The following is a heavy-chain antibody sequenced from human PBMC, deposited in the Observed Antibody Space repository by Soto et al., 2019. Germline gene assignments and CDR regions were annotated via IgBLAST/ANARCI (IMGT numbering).Heavy chain of an antibody. CDR2: IYYSGST. Sequence: SETLSLTCTVSGGSISSYYWSWIRQPPGKGLEWIGYIYYSGSTNYNPSLKSRVTISVDTSKNQFSLKLSSVTAADTAVYYCARLPRTNGVHYFDYWGQGTLITVSS. D-gene: IGHD2-8*01. J-gene: IGHJ4*02. V-gene: IGHV4-59*01. CDR1: GGSISSYY. CDR3: ARLPRTNGVHYFDY.